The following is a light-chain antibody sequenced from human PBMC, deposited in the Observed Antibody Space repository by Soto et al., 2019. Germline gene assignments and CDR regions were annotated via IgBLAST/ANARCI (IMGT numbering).Light chain of an antibody. CDR3: VSWDNSLSGRV. Sequence: QSVLTQPPSVSGAPGQRVTISCTGNNSNLGAGYDVHWYQQLPGAAPKLVIFGNRNRPSGVPERFSGSKSGTSASLAISGLRSEDEADYYCVSWDNSLSGRVFGGGTKLTVL. CDR1: NSNLGAGYD. V-gene: IGLV1-40*01. CDR2: GNR. J-gene: IGLJ3*02.